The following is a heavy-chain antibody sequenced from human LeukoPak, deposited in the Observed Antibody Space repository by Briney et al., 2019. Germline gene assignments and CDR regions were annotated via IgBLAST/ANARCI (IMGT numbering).Heavy chain of an antibody. CDR3: ARPRGGYSYGFDY. J-gene: IGHJ4*02. CDR1: GGSISSGDYY. CDR2: IYYSGST. D-gene: IGHD5-18*01. Sequence: PSQTLSLTCTVSGGSISSGDYYWSWIRQPPGKGLEWIGYIYYSGSTYYNPSLKSRVTISVDTSKNQFSLKLSTVTAADTAVYYCARPRGGYSYGFDYWGQGTLVTVSS. V-gene: IGHV4-30-4*01.